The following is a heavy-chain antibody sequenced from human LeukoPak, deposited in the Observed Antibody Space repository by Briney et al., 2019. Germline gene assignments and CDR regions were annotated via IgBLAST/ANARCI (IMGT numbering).Heavy chain of an antibody. CDR2: IYYSGST. V-gene: IGHV4-59*01. CDR3: ARGSTPYYFDY. J-gene: IGHJ4*02. Sequence: SETLSLTCTVSGGSISSYYWSWIRQPPGKGLEWIGYIYYSGSTNYNPSLKSRVTISVDTSKNQFSLKLSSVTAADTAVYYCARGSTPYYFDYWGQGTLVTVSS. CDR1: GGSISSYY.